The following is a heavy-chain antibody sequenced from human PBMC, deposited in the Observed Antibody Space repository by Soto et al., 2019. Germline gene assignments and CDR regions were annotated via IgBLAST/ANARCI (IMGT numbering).Heavy chain of an antibody. CDR1: GGSFTGYY. D-gene: IGHD2-15*01. CDR3: ARGQEGVVATH. J-gene: IGHJ4*02. Sequence: QVQLQQWGAGLLKPSETLSLTCAVNGGSFTGYYWSWVRQPPRKGLEWIGEIKDGGSTNYSPSLRSRVTISADTSKQQFSLKVTSVTAADTAVYYCARGQEGVVATHWDQGTLVTVSS. CDR2: IKDGGST. V-gene: IGHV4-34*01.